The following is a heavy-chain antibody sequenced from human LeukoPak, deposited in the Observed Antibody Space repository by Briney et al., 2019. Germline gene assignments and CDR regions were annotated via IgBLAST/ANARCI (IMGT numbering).Heavy chain of an antibody. D-gene: IGHD2-2*01. CDR1: GFTFSSSA. J-gene: IGHJ6*03. CDR3: VGSTTVNYPYYYYYYMDV. CDR2: IRSKANSYAT. V-gene: IGHV3-73*01. Sequence: GGSLKLSCAASGFTFSSSAMHWVRQASGKGLEWVGRIRSKANSYATADAASVKGRFTISRDDSKNTAYLQMNSLKTEDTAVYYCVGSTTVNYPYYYYYYMDVWGKGTTVTVSS.